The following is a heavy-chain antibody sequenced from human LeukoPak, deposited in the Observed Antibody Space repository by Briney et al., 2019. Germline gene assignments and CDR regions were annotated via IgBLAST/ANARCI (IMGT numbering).Heavy chain of an antibody. V-gene: IGHV4-4*07. CDR2: IHTSGST. CDR1: GGSISLYY. CDR3: ARDYPITIFGVVIRTRVWFDP. D-gene: IGHD3-3*01. Sequence: SETLSLTCTVSGGSISLYYWSWIRQPAGKGLEWIGRIHTSGSTNYNPSLKSRVTMSVDTSKNQFSLKLSSVTAADTAVYYCARDYPITIFGVVIRTRVWFDPRGQGTLVTVSS. J-gene: IGHJ5*02.